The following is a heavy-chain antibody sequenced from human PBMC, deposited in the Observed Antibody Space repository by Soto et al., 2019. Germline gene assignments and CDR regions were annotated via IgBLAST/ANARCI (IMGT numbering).Heavy chain of an antibody. CDR3: AREGRGKKAGYNGLVSLGY. Sequence: QVQLVQSGAEVKTPGSSLKVSCKVSGSRFSNYVISWVRQAPGHGLEWLGRIIPIFNSTKYAQSFQGRVTITAYQSTSTASLELSSLRSDDTAVYSCAREGRGKKAGYNGLVSLGYWGQGTLVTVSS. CDR2: IIPIFNST. D-gene: IGHD2-2*02. V-gene: IGHV1-69*01. CDR1: GSRFSNYV. J-gene: IGHJ4*02.